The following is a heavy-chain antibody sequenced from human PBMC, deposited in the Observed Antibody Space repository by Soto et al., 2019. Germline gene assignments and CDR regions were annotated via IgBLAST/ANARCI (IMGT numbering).Heavy chain of an antibody. CDR2: INPSGGST. CDR3: ARDLSGDFCSGYSYYYYYMDV. D-gene: IGHD3-3*01. CDR1: GYTFTSYY. J-gene: IGHJ6*03. V-gene: IGHV1-46*03. Sequence: RASVKVSCKASGYTFTSYYMHWVRQAPGQGLEWMGIINPSGGSTSYAQKFQGRVTMTRDTSTSTVYMELSSLRSEDTAVYYCARDLSGDFCSGYSYYYYYMDVWGKGTTVTVSS.